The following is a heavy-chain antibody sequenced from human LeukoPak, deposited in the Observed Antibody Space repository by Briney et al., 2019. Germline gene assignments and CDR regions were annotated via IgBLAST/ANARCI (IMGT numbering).Heavy chain of an antibody. CDR1: GITFSSYA. Sequence: GGSLRLSCAASGITFSSYAMSWVRQAPGKGLEVSAISSSGGSTYYADSVKGRFTISRDNSKNTLYLQMNSLRAEDTAVYYCITLIWSSRTSWYADYWGQGTLVTV. CDR3: ITLIWSSRTSWYADY. D-gene: IGHD2-2*01. V-gene: IGHV3-23*01. CDR2: ISSSGGST. J-gene: IGHJ4*02.